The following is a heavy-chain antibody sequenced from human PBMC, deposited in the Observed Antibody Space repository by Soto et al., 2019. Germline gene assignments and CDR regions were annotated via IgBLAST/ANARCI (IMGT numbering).Heavy chain of an antibody. V-gene: IGHV1-69*02. D-gene: IGHD2-2*01. CDR1: GGTFSSYT. CDR3: AITLGDIGVGPAAPLLPSSEFDY. CDR2: IIPILGIA. Sequence: QVQLVQSGAEVKKPGSSVKVSCKASGGTFSSYTISWVRQAPGQGLEWMGRIIPILGIANYAQKFQGRVTIYRDKSTGTALVEVGSLGSEDTAVYYFAITLGDIGVGPAAPLLPSSEFDYWGQGTLVTVSS. J-gene: IGHJ4*02.